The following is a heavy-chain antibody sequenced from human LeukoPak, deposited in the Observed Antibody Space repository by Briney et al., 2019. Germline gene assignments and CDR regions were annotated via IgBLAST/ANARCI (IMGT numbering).Heavy chain of an antibody. Sequence: ASVKVSCKASGYTFTSYDINWVRQATGQGLEWMGWMNPNSGNTGYAQKFQGRVTITRNTSISTAYMELSSLRSEDTAVYYCARDGYNEYYFDYWGQGTLDTVSS. CDR1: GYTFTSYD. CDR2: MNPNSGNT. J-gene: IGHJ4*02. D-gene: IGHD5-24*01. V-gene: IGHV1-8*03. CDR3: ARDGYNEYYFDY.